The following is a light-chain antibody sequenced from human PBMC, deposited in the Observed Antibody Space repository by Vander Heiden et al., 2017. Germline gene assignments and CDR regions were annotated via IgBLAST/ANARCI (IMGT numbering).Light chain of an antibody. Sequence: IVMPQSPLSLPVTPGEPASISCRSSQSLLHTNGYNYLDWYLQKPGQSPQLLIHLASNRASGVPDRVSGSGSGTDFTLKISRVEAEDVGVYYCMQALQTPYTFGQGTKLEI. J-gene: IGKJ2*01. V-gene: IGKV2-28*01. CDR3: MQALQTPYT. CDR2: LAS. CDR1: QSLLHTNGYNY.